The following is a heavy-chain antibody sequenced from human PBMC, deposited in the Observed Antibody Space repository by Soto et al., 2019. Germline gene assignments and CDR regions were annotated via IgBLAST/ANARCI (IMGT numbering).Heavy chain of an antibody. CDR2: IQSGGPT. J-gene: IGHJ6*04. CDR1: GFTVSSKY. Sequence: GGSLRLSCAASGFTVSSKYMSWVRQAPGKGLEWVSLIQSGGPTYYADSVKGRFTISRDTSENTLHLQMDSLRAEDTAVCYCARDDVLCDGGRCYGVPLDGWGKGTTVTVSS. D-gene: IGHD2-15*01. V-gene: IGHV3-66*01. CDR3: ARDDVLCDGGRCYGVPLDG.